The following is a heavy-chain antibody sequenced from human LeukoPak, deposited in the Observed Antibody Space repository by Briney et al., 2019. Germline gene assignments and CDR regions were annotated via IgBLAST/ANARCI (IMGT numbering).Heavy chain of an antibody. CDR2: INYSGTT. V-gene: IGHV4-39*01. CDR1: GASISSGSNY. D-gene: IGHD2-2*01. J-gene: IGHJ4*02. CDR3: GRLIVVADAMTPSNYFDY. Sequence: PETLSLTCSVSGASISSGSNYWGWIRQPPGKTLEWIASINYSGTTYHNPSLRGRVTISVDTFKTQFSLNLRSVTAADTAVYYCGRLIVVADAMTPSNYFDYWGQGTLVTVSS.